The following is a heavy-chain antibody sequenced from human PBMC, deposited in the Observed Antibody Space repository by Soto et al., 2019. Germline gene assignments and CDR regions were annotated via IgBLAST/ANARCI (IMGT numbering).Heavy chain of an antibody. V-gene: IGHV2-5*01. Sequence: PPLVNPKQTLTLTCNFSGFSLITSGVGVGWIRQPPGKALEWLALIYWNDDKRYSPSLKSRLTITKDTSKNQVVLTMTNMDPVDTATYYCAHTLVGYSYGYYYYYGMDVWGQGTTVPVSS. CDR3: AHTLVGYSYGYYYYYGMDV. CDR2: IYWNDDK. J-gene: IGHJ6*02. D-gene: IGHD5-18*01. CDR1: GFSLITSGVG.